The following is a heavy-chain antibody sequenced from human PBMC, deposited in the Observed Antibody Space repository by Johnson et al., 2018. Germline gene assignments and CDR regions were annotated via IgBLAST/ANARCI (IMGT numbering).Heavy chain of an antibody. J-gene: IGHJ4*02. V-gene: IGHV1-3*01. CDR3: ARDSGITAADDY. CDR1: GDTFTTSA. CDR2: INVGNGNT. D-gene: IGHD6-13*01. Sequence: QVQLVQSGAEVKKXGTSVKVSCKSSGDTFTTSAFHWVRRAPGQGLEWMGWINVGNGNTRYSQKFQGRVSISVDTSASTAYLELTSPRFEDTAVYYCARDSGITAADDYWGQGTLVTVSS.